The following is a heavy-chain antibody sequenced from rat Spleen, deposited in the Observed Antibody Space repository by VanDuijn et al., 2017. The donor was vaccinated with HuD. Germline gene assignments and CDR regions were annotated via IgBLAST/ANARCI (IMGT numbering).Heavy chain of an antibody. Sequence: EVQLVESGGGLVQPGRSLKLSCVASGFTFNKYWMNWIRQAPTKGLEWVATIIYDGSSTYYRDSVKGRFTISRHNAKSTLYLQMDSLRSEDTATYYCARHALMYTTDPFAYWGQGTLVTVSS. D-gene: IGHD1-6*01. CDR3: ARHALMYTTDPFAY. CDR1: GFTFNKYW. V-gene: IGHV5-29*01. J-gene: IGHJ3*01. CDR2: IIYDGSST.